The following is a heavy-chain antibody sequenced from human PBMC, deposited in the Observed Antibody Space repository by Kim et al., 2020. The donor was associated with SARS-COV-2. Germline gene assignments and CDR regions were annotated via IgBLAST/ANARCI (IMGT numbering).Heavy chain of an antibody. Sequence: YNPSLKSRVTISVDTSKNQFSLKLSSVTAADTAVYYCARDRESDSLGSYWGQGTLVTVSS. J-gene: IGHJ4*02. CDR3: ARDRESDSLGSY. D-gene: IGHD3-10*01. V-gene: IGHV4-31*02.